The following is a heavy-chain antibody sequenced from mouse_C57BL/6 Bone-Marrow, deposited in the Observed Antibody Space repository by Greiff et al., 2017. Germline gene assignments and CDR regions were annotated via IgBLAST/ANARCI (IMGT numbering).Heavy chain of an antibody. CDR2: IYPGNSDT. J-gene: IGHJ3*01. CDR1: GYTFTSYW. Sequence: VHVKQSGTVLARPGASVKMSCKTSGYTFTSYWMHWVTQRPGQGLEWIGAIYPGNSDTSYNQKFKGKAKLTAVTSASTAYMELSSLTNEDSAVYYCTRDGYDGDWFAYWGQGTRVTVSA. D-gene: IGHD2-2*01. V-gene: IGHV1-5*01. CDR3: TRDGYDGDWFAY.